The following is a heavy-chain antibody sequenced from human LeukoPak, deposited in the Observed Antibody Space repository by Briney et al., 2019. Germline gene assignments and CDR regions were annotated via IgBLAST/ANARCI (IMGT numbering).Heavy chain of an antibody. CDR3: ARGSPRVDY. CDR2: INHSGST. J-gene: IGHJ4*02. Sequence: SETLSLTCAVYGRSFSGYYWSWIRQPPGKGLEWIGEINHSGSTNYIPSLKSRVTISVDTSKNQFSLKLSSVTAADTAVYYCARGSPRVDYWGQGTLVTVSS. CDR1: GRSFSGYY. V-gene: IGHV4-34*01.